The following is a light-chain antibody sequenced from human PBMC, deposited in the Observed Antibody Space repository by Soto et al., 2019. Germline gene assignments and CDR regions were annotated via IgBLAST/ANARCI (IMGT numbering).Light chain of an antibody. CDR3: QQYDNWPFS. J-gene: IGKJ3*01. CDR1: QSVSSN. Sequence: EIVMTQSPATLSVSPGERATLSCRASQSVSSNLAWYQQKPGQAPRLLMFGASTRATDIPARFSSTGSGTEFTLTISSLQSEDFAVYYCQQYDNWPFSFGAGTKVDIK. CDR2: GAS. V-gene: IGKV3-15*01.